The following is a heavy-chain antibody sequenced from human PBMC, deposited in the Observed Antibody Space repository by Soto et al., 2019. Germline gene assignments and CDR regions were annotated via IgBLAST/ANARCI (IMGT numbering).Heavy chain of an antibody. CDR1: GGSISSSNW. J-gene: IGHJ5*02. CDR3: ASDYSSSSEEVNWFDP. Sequence: QVQLQESGPGLVKPSGTLSLTCAVSGGSISSSNWWSWVRQPPGKGLEWIGEIYHSGSTNYNPSHKSRVTISVDKSKNQFSLKLSSVTAADTAVYYCASDYSSSSEEVNWFDPWGQGTLVTVSS. V-gene: IGHV4-4*02. D-gene: IGHD6-6*01. CDR2: IYHSGST.